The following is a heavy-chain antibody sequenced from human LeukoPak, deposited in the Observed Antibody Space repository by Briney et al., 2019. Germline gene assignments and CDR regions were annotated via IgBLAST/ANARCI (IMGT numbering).Heavy chain of an antibody. CDR2: IKSKTDGGTT. CDR1: GFTFSDYW. CDR3: TTPVFFDSSGYYRGDAFDI. D-gene: IGHD3-22*01. V-gene: IGHV3-15*01. J-gene: IGHJ3*02. Sequence: PGGSLRLSCAASGFTFSDYWMSWVRQAPGKGLEWVGRIKSKTDGGTTDYAAPVKGRFTISRDDSKNTLYLQMNSLKTEDTAVYYCTTPVFFDSSGYYRGDAFDIWGQGTMVTVSS.